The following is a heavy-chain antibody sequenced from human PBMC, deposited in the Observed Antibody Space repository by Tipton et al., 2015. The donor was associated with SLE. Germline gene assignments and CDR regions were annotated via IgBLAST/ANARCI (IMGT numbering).Heavy chain of an antibody. Sequence: TLSLTCTVSGGSISSGGYYWSWIRQHPGRGLEWIGYIYYSGSTYYNPSLKSRVTISVDTSKNQFSLKLSSVTAADTAVYYCAGAVCRNYFDYWGQGTLVTVSS. CDR2: IYYSGST. CDR3: AGAVCRNYFDY. D-gene: IGHD3-16*01. CDR1: GGSISSGGYY. J-gene: IGHJ4*02. V-gene: IGHV4-31*03.